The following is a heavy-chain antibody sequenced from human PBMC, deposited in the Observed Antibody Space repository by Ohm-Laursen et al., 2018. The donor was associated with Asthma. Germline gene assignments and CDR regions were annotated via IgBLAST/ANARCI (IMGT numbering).Heavy chain of an antibody. Sequence: SLRLSCSASGFNFNSSAMHWVRQAPGKGLEWVAVISYDGSNKYYADSVKGRFTISRDNSKNTLYLQMNSLRAEDTAVYYCARDVMEWYLPAFDFWGQGTLVTVSS. V-gene: IGHV3-30*04. CDR3: ARDVMEWYLPAFDF. CDR2: ISYDGSNK. D-gene: IGHD3-3*01. J-gene: IGHJ4*02. CDR1: GFNFNSSA.